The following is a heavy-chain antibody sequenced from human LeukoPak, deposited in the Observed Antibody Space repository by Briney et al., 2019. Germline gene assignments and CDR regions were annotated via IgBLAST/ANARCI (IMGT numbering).Heavy chain of an antibody. CDR1: GGSISSSSYY. CDR2: IYYSGST. V-gene: IGHV4-39*07. D-gene: IGHD3-22*01. CDR3: ARDWYYYDSSGYYHPQFDI. J-gene: IGHJ3*02. Sequence: PSETLSLTCTVSGGSISSSSYYWGWIRQPPGKGLEWIGSIYYSGSTYYNPSLKSRVTMSVDTSRNQFSLKLSSVTAADTAVYYCARDWYYYDSSGYYHPQFDIWGQGTMVTVSS.